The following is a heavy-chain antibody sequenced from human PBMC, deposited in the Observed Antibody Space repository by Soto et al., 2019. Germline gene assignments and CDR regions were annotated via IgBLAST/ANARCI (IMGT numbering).Heavy chain of an antibody. CDR1: GFTLRSYA. D-gene: IGHD6-13*01. CDR2: IICSGIST. J-gene: IGHJ6*02. CDR3: AKDRDGAAAGPTKFYGMDV. Sequence: GGSLRLSCAASGFTLRSYAMSWVRQAPGKGLEWVSVIICSGISTYYADSVRGRFTISRDNSKNTLYLQMDSLRAEDTAVYYCAKDRDGAAAGPTKFYGMDVWGQGTTVTVSS. V-gene: IGHV3-23*01.